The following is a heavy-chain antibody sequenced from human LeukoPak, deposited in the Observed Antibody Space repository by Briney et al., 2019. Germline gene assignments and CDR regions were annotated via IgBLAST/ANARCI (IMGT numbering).Heavy chain of an antibody. Sequence: ASLKVSCKTPGYSFSTFDINWVRPATGQGPEWMGWMNPNSGNTNYEQKFQGRLTITRDTSISTAYMELSSLRSEDTAVYYCARGGILVQGVTILYGMDVWGQGTTVTVSS. CDR3: ARGGILVQGVTILYGMDV. J-gene: IGHJ6*02. CDR1: GYSFSTFD. V-gene: IGHV1-8*01. CDR2: MNPNSGNT. D-gene: IGHD3-10*01.